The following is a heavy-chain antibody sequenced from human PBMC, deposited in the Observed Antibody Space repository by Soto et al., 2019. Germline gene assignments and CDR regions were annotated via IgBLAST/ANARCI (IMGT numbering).Heavy chain of an antibody. CDR1: GGSISSYY. Sequence: QVQLQESGPGLVKPSETLSLTCTVSGGSISSYYWSWIRQPPGKGLEWIGYIYYSGSTNYNPSLXSXFXXSVDTSKNQFSLKLSSVTAADTAVYYCAREWAFDIWGQGTMVTVSS. J-gene: IGHJ3*02. CDR3: AREWAFDI. V-gene: IGHV4-59*01. CDR2: IYYSGST.